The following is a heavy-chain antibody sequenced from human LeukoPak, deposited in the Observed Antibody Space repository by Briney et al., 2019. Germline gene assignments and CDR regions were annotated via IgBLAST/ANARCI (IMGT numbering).Heavy chain of an antibody. J-gene: IGHJ4*02. CDR2: ISGSGGST. CDR3: AKGPYYDSSAYFDY. V-gene: IGHV3-23*01. CDR1: GFTFSSYA. Sequence: PGGSLRLSYAASGFTFSSYAMSWVRQAPGKGLEWVSAISGSGGSTYYADSVKGRFTISRDNSKNTLYLQMNSLRAEDTAVYYCAKGPYYDSSAYFDYWGQGTLVTVSS. D-gene: IGHD3-22*01.